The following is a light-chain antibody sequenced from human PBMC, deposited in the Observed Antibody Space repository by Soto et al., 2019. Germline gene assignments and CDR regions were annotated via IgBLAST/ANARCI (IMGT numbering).Light chain of an antibody. CDR1: SSDVGGYNF. J-gene: IGLJ1*01. Sequence: QSALTQPASVSGSPGQSITISCTGTSSDVGGYNFVSGYQHHPGKAPKLMIYEVSKRPSGVSDRFSGSKSGTTASLTISGLQAEDEADYYCTSYASSRTLVFGSGTKVTVL. CDR3: TSYASSRTLV. V-gene: IGLV2-14*01. CDR2: EVS.